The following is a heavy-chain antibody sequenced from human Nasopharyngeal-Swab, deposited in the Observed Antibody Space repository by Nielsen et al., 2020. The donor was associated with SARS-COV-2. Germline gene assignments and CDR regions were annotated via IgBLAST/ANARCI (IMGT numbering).Heavy chain of an antibody. Sequence: GESLKISCAASGFTFSSYWMSWVRQAPGKGLEWVANIKQDGSEKYYVDSVKGRFTISRDNSKNTLYLQMNSLRAEDTAVYYCARVGSSWYGINYYYYMDVWGKGTTVTVSS. CDR1: GFTFSSYW. CDR2: IKQDGSEK. D-gene: IGHD6-13*01. CDR3: ARVGSSWYGINYYYYMDV. J-gene: IGHJ6*03. V-gene: IGHV3-7*01.